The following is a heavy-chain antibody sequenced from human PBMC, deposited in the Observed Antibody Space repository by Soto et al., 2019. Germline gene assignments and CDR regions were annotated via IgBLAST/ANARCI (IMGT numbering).Heavy chain of an antibody. V-gene: IGHV4-30-2*06. Sequence: WTWIRQSPGKGLEWIGYTYHSGSAYYNPSLKSRVTISVDRSKNQFSLNLTSVTAADTAVYYCARDYYGMDVWGQGTTVTVSS. CDR3: ARDYYGMDV. CDR2: TYHSGSA. J-gene: IGHJ6*02.